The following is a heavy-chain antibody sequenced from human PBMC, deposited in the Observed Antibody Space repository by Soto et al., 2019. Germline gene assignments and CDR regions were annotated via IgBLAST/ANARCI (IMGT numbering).Heavy chain of an antibody. V-gene: IGHV3-21*01. D-gene: IGHD5-18*01. CDR3: ARGSYGTYDY. Sequence: GGSLRLSCAASGLTFTTYGRNWVRQAPGKGLEWVSSISSSSGSIYYADLVKGRFTISRDNAKNSLYLQMDSLRAEDTAVYYCARGSYGTYDYWGQGTLVTVSS. J-gene: IGHJ4*02. CDR1: GLTFTTYG. CDR2: ISSSSGSI.